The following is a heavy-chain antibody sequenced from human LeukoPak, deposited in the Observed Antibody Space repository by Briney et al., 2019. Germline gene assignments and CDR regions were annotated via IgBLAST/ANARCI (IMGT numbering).Heavy chain of an antibody. D-gene: IGHD6-6*01. J-gene: IGHJ4*02. V-gene: IGHV4-59*01. CDR3: ARVDPDSSSTLEVFDY. CDR1: GGSISSYY. Sequence: SETLSLTCTVSGGSISSYYWSWIRQPPGKGLEWIGYIYNSGSTNYNPSLKSRVTISVDTSKNQFSLKLSSVTAADTAVYYCARVDPDSSSTLEVFDYWGQGTLVTVSS. CDR2: IYNSGST.